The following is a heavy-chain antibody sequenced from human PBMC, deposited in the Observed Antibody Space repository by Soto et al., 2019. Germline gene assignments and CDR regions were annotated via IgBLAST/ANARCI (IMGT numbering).Heavy chain of an antibody. D-gene: IGHD5-12*01. Sequence: QVQLVESGGGVVQPGGSLRLSCAASGFTFRTYGLHWVRQAPGKGLEWVAVISFDGGNKYYGDSVKGRFTISRDNSKNSLYLEMNSLRAEDTGVYYCAKEIVATLRPTRIYYYYGMDVWGQGTTVTVSS. J-gene: IGHJ6*02. CDR2: ISFDGGNK. CDR1: GFTFRTYG. CDR3: AKEIVATLRPTRIYYYYGMDV. V-gene: IGHV3-30*18.